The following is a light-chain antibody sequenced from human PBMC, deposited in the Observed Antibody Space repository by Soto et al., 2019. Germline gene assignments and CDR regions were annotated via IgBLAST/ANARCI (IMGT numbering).Light chain of an antibody. CDR3: SSYAGSRIVV. CDR2: EVN. V-gene: IGLV2-8*01. Sequence: QSALTQPPSASGSPGQPVTISCPGTSSDVGGYNYVSWYQQHPGKAPKLMISEVNKRPSGVPDRFSGSKSGNTASLTVSGLQAEDEADYYCSSYAGSRIVVFGGGTKVTVL. J-gene: IGLJ2*01. CDR1: SSDVGGYNY.